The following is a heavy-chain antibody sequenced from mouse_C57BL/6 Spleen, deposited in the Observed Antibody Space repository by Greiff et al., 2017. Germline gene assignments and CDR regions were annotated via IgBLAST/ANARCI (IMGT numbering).Heavy chain of an antibody. J-gene: IGHJ4*01. CDR2: ISDGGSYT. CDR1: GFTFSSYA. Sequence: EVKLMESGGGLVKPGGSLKLSCAASGFTFSSYAMSWVRQTPEKRLEWVATISDGGSYTYYPDNVKGRFTISRDNAKNNLYLQMSHLKSEDTAMYYCARDGEDAMDYWGQGTSVTVSS. V-gene: IGHV5-4*01. CDR3: ARDGEDAMDY.